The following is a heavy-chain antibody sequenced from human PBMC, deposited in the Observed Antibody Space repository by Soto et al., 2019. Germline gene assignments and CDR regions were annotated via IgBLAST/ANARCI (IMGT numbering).Heavy chain of an antibody. J-gene: IGHJ2*01. D-gene: IGHD4-4*01. Sequence: PSETLSRTCAVSCGSISSSNWWSWVRHPPWKGLEWIGEIYHSGITNYNPSLKSRVTISVDKSKNQVSLKLSSVTAADTAVYYCARGAGSRNRNSEERWYFDLWGRGNLVTVYS. V-gene: IGHV4-4*02. CDR2: IYHSGIT. CDR1: CGSISSSNW. CDR3: ARGAGSRNRNSEERWYFDL.